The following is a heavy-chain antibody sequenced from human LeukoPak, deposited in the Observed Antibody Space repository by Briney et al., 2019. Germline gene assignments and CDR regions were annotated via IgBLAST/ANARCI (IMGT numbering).Heavy chain of an antibody. V-gene: IGHV1-8*01. J-gene: IGHJ6*02. D-gene: IGHD6-13*01. CDR3: ASFLAAAAGSYYYGMDV. CDR1: GYTFTSYD. CDR2: MNPNSGNT. Sequence: ASVKVSCKASGYTFTSYDINWVRQATGQGLEWMGWMNPNSGNTGYAQKFQGRVTMTRNTSISTAYMELSSLRSEDTAVYYCASFLAAAAGSYYYGMDVWGQGTTVTVSS.